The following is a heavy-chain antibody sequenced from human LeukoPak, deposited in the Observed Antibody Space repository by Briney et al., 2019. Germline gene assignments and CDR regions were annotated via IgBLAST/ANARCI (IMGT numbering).Heavy chain of an antibody. CDR2: ISSSSSNI. CDR1: GFTFSTYT. D-gene: IGHD6-19*01. CDR3: AKDRRAGYSSGWSLTVDY. Sequence: GGSLRLSCTASGFTFSTYTMNWVRQAPGKGLEWVSSISSSSSNIYYADSVKGRFTISRDNAKNSLYLQMNSLTVEDTAVYYCAKDRRAGYSSGWSLTVDYWGQGTLVTVSS. V-gene: IGHV3-21*01. J-gene: IGHJ4*02.